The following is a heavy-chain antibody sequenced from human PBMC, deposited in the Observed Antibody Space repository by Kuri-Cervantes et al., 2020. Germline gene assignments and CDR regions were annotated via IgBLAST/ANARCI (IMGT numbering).Heavy chain of an antibody. J-gene: IGHJ5*02. D-gene: IGHD2-8*01. CDR2: IYYSGST. V-gene: IGHV4-39*01. Sequence: ESLKISCTVSGGSISSSSYYWGWIRQPPGKGLEWIGSIYYSGSTYYNPSLKSRVTISVDTSKNQFSLKLTSVTAADTAVYYCVTSNCTNGVCYSSTVDWFDPWGQGTLVTVSS. CDR3: VTSNCTNGVCYSSTVDWFDP. CDR1: GGSISSSSYY.